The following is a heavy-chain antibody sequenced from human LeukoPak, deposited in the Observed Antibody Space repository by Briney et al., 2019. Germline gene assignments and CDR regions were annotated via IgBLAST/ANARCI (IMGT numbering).Heavy chain of an antibody. D-gene: IGHD5-18*01. CDR1: GGSFSGYY. V-gene: IGHV4-34*01. CDR3: AREVRGYSYGYRPTELYWYIDV. Sequence: SETLSLTCAVYGGSFSGYYWSWIRQPPGKGLEWIGEINHSGSTNYDPSLKSRVTISVDTSKNQFSLKLSSVTAADTAVYYCAREVRGYSYGYRPTELYWYIDVWGRGTLVTVSS. J-gene: IGHJ2*01. CDR2: INHSGST.